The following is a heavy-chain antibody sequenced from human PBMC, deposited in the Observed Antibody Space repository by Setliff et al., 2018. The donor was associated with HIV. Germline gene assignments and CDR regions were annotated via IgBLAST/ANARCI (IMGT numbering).Heavy chain of an antibody. CDR2: IYHSGTI. D-gene: IGHD3-16*01. V-gene: IGHV4-38-2*01. J-gene: IGHJ4*02. Sequence: SETLSLTCAVSGYSISSSYYWGWIRQPPGKGLEWIGSIYHSGTIFYKPSLKSRLAISVDTSKNHFSLNLTSVTAADTAVYFCSRHRANWGGPWDYWGQGTLVTVSS. CDR3: SRHRANWGGPWDY. CDR1: GYSISSSYY.